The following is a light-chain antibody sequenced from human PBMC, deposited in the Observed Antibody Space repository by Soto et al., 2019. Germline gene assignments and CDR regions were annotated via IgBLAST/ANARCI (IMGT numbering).Light chain of an antibody. Sequence: VMTQSPDSLAVSLGERATINCKSSQSILYSSNNKNYLAWYQQKPGQPPKLLIYWASTRASGVPDRFSGSGSGTDFTLTISSLQAEDVALYFXHXXHSSPWTFGQGTKVEIK. CDR2: WAS. J-gene: IGKJ1*01. CDR1: QSILYSSNNKNY. V-gene: IGKV4-1*01. CDR3: HXXHSSPWT.